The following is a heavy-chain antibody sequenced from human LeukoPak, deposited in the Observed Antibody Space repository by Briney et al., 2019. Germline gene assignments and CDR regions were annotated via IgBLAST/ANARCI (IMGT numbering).Heavy chain of an antibody. CDR2: IYSTGTT. CDR3: ARGYSGSWNYFDY. Sequence: SETLSLTCTVSGGSISSYYWSWIRQPAGKGLEWIGRIYSTGTTNYNPSLKSRVTISVDTSKKQFSLKLSSVTAADTAVYYCARGYSGSWNYFDYWGQGTLVSVSS. CDR1: GGSISSYY. V-gene: IGHV4-4*07. D-gene: IGHD6-13*01. J-gene: IGHJ4*02.